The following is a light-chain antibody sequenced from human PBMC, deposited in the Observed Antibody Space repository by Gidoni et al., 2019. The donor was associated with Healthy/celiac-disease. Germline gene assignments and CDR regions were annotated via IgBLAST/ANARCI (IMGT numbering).Light chain of an antibody. CDR3: KQYYSYPRT. V-gene: IGKV1-8*01. Sequence: IRITLSPSSLSASTGDRVTITCRTSQGISSYLAWYQQKPGKAPKLLIYAASTLQSGVPSRLSGSGSGTDFTLTISCLQSEDFATYYCKQYYSYPRTFGQGTKVEIK. CDR1: QGISSY. J-gene: IGKJ1*01. CDR2: AAS.